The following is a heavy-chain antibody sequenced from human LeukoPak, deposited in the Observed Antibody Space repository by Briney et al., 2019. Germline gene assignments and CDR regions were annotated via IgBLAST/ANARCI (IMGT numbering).Heavy chain of an antibody. V-gene: IGHV3-7*05. D-gene: IGHD3-16*01. CDR2: IKTDGTEN. CDR3: AKHGPNVFDF. Sequence: PGGSLRLSCAASGFTFSSYWMGWVRQAPGKGLEWVANIKTDGTENYYVDSVKGRFTISRDNAKNLLYLQMNSLSGEDTAVYYCAKHGPNVFDFWGQGTLVTVSS. CDR1: GFTFSSYW. J-gene: IGHJ4*02.